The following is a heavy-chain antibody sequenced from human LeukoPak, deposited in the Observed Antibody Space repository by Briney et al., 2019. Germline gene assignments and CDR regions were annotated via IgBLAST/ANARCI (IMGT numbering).Heavy chain of an antibody. J-gene: IGHJ4*02. CDR1: GYTFTGYY. Sequence: ASVKVSCKASGYTFTGYYTHWVRQAPGQGLEWMGWINPNSGGTNYAQKFQGRVTMTRDTSISTAYMELSRLRSDDTAVYYCARVVSGSYYRGYFDHWGQGTLVTVSS. CDR2: INPNSGGT. D-gene: IGHD1-26*01. V-gene: IGHV1-2*02. CDR3: ARVVSGSYYRGYFDH.